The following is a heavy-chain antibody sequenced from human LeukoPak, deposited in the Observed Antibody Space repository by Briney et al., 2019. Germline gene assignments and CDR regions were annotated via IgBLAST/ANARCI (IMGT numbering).Heavy chain of an antibody. Sequence: GRSLRLSCAASGFTFDDYAMHWVRQAPGKGLEWVSGISWNSGSIGYADSVKGRFTISRDNAKNSLYLQMNSLRAEDTAVYYCANGGRKGGLDPWGQGTLVTVSS. V-gene: IGHV3-9*01. CDR1: GFTFDDYA. J-gene: IGHJ5*02. CDR3: ANGGRKGGLDP. D-gene: IGHD2-15*01. CDR2: ISWNSGSI.